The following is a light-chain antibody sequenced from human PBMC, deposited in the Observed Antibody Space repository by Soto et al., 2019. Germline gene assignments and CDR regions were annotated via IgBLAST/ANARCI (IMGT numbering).Light chain of an antibody. CDR1: QTIGTD. CDR2: HVS. V-gene: IGKV3-15*01. Sequence: IPMTQSPATLSVSPGERATLSCWASQTIGTDLAWYQQSPGQTPRLLIYHVSTVATGVAARFSGSGSGSKFTLTISSVQPEDFAVYYCLQYRQWGTFGQGTKVE. CDR3: LQYRQWGT. J-gene: IGKJ1*01.